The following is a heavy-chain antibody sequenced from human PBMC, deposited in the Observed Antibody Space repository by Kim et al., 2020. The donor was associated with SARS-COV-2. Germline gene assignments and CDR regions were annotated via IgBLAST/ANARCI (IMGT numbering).Heavy chain of an antibody. V-gene: IGHV1-46*01. CDR2: INASGGNT. D-gene: IGHD3-22*01. CDR1: GYTFTSYD. J-gene: IGHJ4*01. Sequence: ASVKVSCKASGYTFTSYDMHWVRQAPGQRLEWMGLINASGGNTSYAQKFQGRITITRDTSTSTVYMELSSLRSEDTAVYYCARVGHDSSWYYPYFDYWGHGTLVTVSS. CDR3: ARVGHDSSWYYPYFDY.